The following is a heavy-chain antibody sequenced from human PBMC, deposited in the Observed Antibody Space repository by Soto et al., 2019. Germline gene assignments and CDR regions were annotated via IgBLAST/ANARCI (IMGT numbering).Heavy chain of an antibody. Sequence: GSAVKVSCKASGYTFTGYYMQWVRQAPGQGLEWMGWINPNSGGTNYAQKFQGRVTMTRDTSISTAYMELSRLRSDDTAVYYCARAVAGTGGSHYYYGMDVWGHGSTVIVSS. CDR1: GYTFTGYY. CDR2: INPNSGGT. D-gene: IGHD6-19*01. CDR3: ARAVAGTGGSHYYYGMDV. J-gene: IGHJ6*02. V-gene: IGHV1-2*02.